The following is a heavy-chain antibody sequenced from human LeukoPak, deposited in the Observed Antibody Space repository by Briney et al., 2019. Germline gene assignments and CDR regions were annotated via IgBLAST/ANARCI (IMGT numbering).Heavy chain of an antibody. V-gene: IGHV4-4*07. Sequence: PSETLSLTCTVSGDSISYHYWSWIRQPAGKGLEWIGRIYSSASANYNPSLKSRVTMSLDTSENQFSLNLTSVTAADTAVYYCARVLFTEEDVFDIWGQGTMVTVS. CDR3: ARVLFTEEDVFDI. J-gene: IGHJ3*02. CDR1: GDSISYHY. CDR2: IYSSASA.